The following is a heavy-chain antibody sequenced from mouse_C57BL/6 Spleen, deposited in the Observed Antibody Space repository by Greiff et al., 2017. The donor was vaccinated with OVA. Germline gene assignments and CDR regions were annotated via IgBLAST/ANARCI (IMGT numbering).Heavy chain of an antibody. CDR2: ISSGGSYT. D-gene: IGHD1-1*01. J-gene: IGHJ3*01. CDR3: AGDYGSSHWFAY. Sequence: EVMLVESGGDLVKPGGSLKLSCAASGFTFSSYGMSWVRQTPDKRLEWVATISSGGSYTYYPDSVKGRFTISRDNAKNTLYLQMGSLKSEDTAMYYCAGDYGSSHWFAYWGQVTLVTVSA. V-gene: IGHV5-6*02. CDR1: GFTFSSYG.